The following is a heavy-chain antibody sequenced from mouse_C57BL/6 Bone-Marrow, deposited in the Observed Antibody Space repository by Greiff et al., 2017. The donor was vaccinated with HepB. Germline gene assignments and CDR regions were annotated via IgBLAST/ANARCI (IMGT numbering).Heavy chain of an antibody. D-gene: IGHD1-1*01. CDR3: NYGSSLFAY. J-gene: IGHJ3*01. Sequence: QVQLKQSGPELVKPGASVKISCKASGYAFSSSWMNWVKQRPGKGLEWIGRIYPGDGDTNYNGKFKGKATLTADKSSSTAYMQLSSLTSDDSAVYFCNYGSSLFAYWGQGTLVTVSA. CDR1: GYAFSSSW. CDR2: IYPGDGDT. V-gene: IGHV1-82*01.